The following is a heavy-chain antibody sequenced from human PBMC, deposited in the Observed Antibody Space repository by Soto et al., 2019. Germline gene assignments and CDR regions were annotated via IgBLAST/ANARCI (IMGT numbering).Heavy chain of an antibody. CDR1: GGSISSSNW. D-gene: IGHD6-13*01. Sequence: PSETLSLTCAVSGGSISSSNWWCWVRQPPGAGLEWLGEIFHSGSTNYNTSLKSRVTISVEKSKNQFSLKLTSVTAADTAVYYCARSNEFSSRADYWGQGTLVTVSS. CDR2: IFHSGST. J-gene: IGHJ4*02. V-gene: IGHV4-4*02. CDR3: ARSNEFSSRADY.